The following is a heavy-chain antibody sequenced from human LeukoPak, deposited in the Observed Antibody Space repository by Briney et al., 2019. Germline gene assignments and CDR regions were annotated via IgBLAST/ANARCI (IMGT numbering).Heavy chain of an antibody. V-gene: IGHV3-15*01. Sequence: GGSLRLSRAASGFTFRNAWMSWVRQAPGKAREWGGRLKSKTDGGTTDYAAPVKGRFTISRDDSKNTLYLQMNSLKTEDTAVYYCTATLGYSSSWYCDYWGQGTLVTVSS. CDR2: LKSKTDGGTT. J-gene: IGHJ4*02. CDR3: TATLGYSSSWYCDY. CDR1: GFTFRNAW. D-gene: IGHD6-13*01.